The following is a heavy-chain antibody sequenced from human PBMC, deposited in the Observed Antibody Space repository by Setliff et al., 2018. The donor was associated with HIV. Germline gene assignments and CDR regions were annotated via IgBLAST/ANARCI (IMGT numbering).Heavy chain of an antibody. CDR3: TRLRIVGATYWYFDL. D-gene: IGHD1-26*01. Sequence: GGSLRLSCTASGFTFGDYAMSWVRKAPGKGLEWVGFIRSKAYGGTTEYAASVKGRFTISRDDSKSIAYLQMNSLKTEDTAVYYCTRLRIVGATYWYFDLWGRGTLVTVSS. J-gene: IGHJ2*01. V-gene: IGHV3-49*04. CDR2: IRSKAYGGTT. CDR1: GFTFGDYA.